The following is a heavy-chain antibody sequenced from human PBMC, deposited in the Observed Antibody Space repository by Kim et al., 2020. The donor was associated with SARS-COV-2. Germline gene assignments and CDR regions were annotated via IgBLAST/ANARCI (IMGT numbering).Heavy chain of an antibody. CDR3: ARGFHSGSGSYCSPVFY. CDR1: GLTFSSHA. V-gene: IGHV3-30*04. Sequence: GGSLRLSCAASGLTFSSHALHWVRQAPGKGVEWVAVISFDGSNKYYADSVKGRFTISRDFSKNTLDLQMNSLRAEDTAVYYCARGFHSGSGSYCSPVFYWGQGSLVTVSS. CDR2: ISFDGSNK. D-gene: IGHD3-10*01. J-gene: IGHJ4*01.